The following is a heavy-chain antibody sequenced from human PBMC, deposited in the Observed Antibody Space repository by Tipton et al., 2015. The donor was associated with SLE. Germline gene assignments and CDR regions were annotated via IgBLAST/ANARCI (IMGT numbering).Heavy chain of an antibody. D-gene: IGHD2-2*01. CDR2: IVPILDIA. J-gene: IGHJ4*02. V-gene: IGHV1-69*09. CDR1: GYTFRTYG. CDR3: AMRSTSSHVDS. Sequence: QLVQSGAEVKRPGASVKVSCKASGYTFRTYGISWVRQAPGQGLEWMGRIVPILDIATYAQKFQGRVTITADKSTSTAYMELSSLRSEDTAVYYCAMRSTSSHVDSWCQGTLVTVSS.